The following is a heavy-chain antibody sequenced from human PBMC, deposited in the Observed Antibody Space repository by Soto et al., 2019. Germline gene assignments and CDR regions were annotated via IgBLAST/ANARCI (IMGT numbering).Heavy chain of an antibody. CDR2: MNPNSGNT. J-gene: IGHJ5*02. Sequence: GESLKISCKASGYTFTSYDINWVRQATGQGLEWMGWMNPNSGNTGYAQKFQGRVTMTRNTSISTAYMELSSLRSEDTAVYYCAREGIWGGSDPWGQGTLVTVSS. CDR1: GYTFTSYD. CDR3: AREGIWGGSDP. V-gene: IGHV1-8*01. D-gene: IGHD5-12*01.